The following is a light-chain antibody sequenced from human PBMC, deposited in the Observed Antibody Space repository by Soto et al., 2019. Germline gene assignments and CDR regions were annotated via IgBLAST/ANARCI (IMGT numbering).Light chain of an antibody. Sequence: DIQMTQSPSSLSASVGDRVTITCRASQSISNYLNWYQQKPGKAPKLLIFAASSLQSGVPSRFSGSGSGTDFPLTISSLQPEDFATYHCQQSYSALLTFGGGTKVEIK. J-gene: IGKJ4*01. CDR3: QQSYSALLT. V-gene: IGKV1-39*01. CDR1: QSISNY. CDR2: AAS.